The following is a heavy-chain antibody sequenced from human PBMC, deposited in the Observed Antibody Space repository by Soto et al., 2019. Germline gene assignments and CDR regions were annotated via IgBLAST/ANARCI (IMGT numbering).Heavy chain of an antibody. J-gene: IGHJ3*02. Sequence: QVQLVQSGAEVKKPGSSVKVSCKASGGTFSSYAISWVRQAPGQGLEWMGGIIPIFGTANYAQKFQGRVTMTADESTSTAYMELSSLRSEDTAVYYCARGFNDYGERHSAFDNWGQGTMVTVSS. CDR2: IIPIFGTA. CDR1: GGTFSSYA. V-gene: IGHV1-69*01. D-gene: IGHD4-17*01. CDR3: ARGFNDYGERHSAFDN.